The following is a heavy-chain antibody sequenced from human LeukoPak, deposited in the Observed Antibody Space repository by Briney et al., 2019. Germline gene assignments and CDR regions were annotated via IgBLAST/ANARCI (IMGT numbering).Heavy chain of an antibody. D-gene: IGHD4-17*01. CDR2: MYNSGST. CDR3: ARGIESYGDYGY. J-gene: IGHJ4*02. CDR1: GGSISGSY. Sequence: KASETLSLTCTVSGGSISGSYWSWIRQPPGKGLEWIAYMYNSGSTNYNPSLKSRVTISIDTSKNQFSLKLSSLTAADTAIYYCARGIESYGDYGYWGQGILVTVPS. V-gene: IGHV4-59*01.